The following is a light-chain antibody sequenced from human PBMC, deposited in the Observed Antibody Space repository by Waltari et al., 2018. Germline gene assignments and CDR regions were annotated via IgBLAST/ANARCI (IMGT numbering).Light chain of an antibody. V-gene: IGKV3-20*01. CDR3: QQYGSSPLT. Sequence: EVVMTQSPALASVSPGERAALFCRDSQSVKNNVAWYQQKPGQAPRLLIYGASSRATGIPDRFSGSGSGTDFTLTISRLEPEDFAVYYCQQYGSSPLTFGQGTRLEIK. J-gene: IGKJ5*01. CDR2: GAS. CDR1: QSVKNN.